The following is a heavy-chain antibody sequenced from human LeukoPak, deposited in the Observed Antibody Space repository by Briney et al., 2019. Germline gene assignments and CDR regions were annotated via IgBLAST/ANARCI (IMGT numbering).Heavy chain of an antibody. D-gene: IGHD3-3*01. J-gene: IGHJ5*02. Sequence: GGSLRLSCAVSGFTFSSYWMSWVRQAPGKGLEWVANIKQDGSEIYYVDSVKGRFTISRDNAKNSLYLQMNSLRAEDTAVYYCARDSSRYDFWSGYLLYNWFDPWGQGTLVTVSS. CDR1: GFTFSSYW. CDR2: IKQDGSEI. V-gene: IGHV3-7*01. CDR3: ARDSSRYDFWSGYLLYNWFDP.